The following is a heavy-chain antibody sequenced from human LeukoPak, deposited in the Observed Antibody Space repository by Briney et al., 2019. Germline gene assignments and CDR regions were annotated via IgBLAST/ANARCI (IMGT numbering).Heavy chain of an antibody. J-gene: IGHJ5*02. CDR3: ASLDTAKQPLANH. CDR1: GFTFRNYV. D-gene: IGHD5-18*01. CDR2: TSSDLNVK. V-gene: IGHV3-30-3*01. Sequence: QTGGSLGLSCAASGFTFRNYVIHWVRQAPGKGLEWVAVTSSDLNVKLYADSVKGRFTISRDSAKNSLYLQMNSLRVEDTAMYYCASLDTAKQPLANHWGQGTLVTVSS.